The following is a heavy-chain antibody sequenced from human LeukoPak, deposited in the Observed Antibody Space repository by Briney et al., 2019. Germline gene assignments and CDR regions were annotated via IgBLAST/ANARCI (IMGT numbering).Heavy chain of an antibody. CDR3: ARDFSSSSTVYYYYYMDV. J-gene: IGHJ6*03. CDR2: ISYSGTT. D-gene: IGHD6-6*01. CDR1: GGSISSRPYY. V-gene: IGHV4-39*07. Sequence: ASETLSLTCTVSGGSISSRPYYWGWVRQPPGKGLEWIGTISYSGTTYYSPSLKSRVTISLDTSKNQFSLKLSSVTAADTAIYYCARDFSSSSTVYYYYYMDVWGKGTTVTVSS.